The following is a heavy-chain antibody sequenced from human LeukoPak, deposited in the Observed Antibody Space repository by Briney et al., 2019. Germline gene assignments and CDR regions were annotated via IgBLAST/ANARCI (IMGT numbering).Heavy chain of an antibody. J-gene: IGHJ5*02. CDR2: ISGSGGST. V-gene: IGHV3-23*01. D-gene: IGHD4-23*01. Sequence: GGSLRLSCAASGFTMRTYDMSWVRQAPGKGLEWVSAISGSGGSTNYAESVKGRFTISRDNSRNTLDLQMSSLRADDTAVYYCARDAVVPPRGGWFDPWGQGTLVTVSS. CDR3: ARDAVVPPRGGWFDP. CDR1: GFTMRTYD.